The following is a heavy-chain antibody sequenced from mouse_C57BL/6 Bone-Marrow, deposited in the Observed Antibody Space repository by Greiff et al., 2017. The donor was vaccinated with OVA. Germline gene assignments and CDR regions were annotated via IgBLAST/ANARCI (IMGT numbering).Heavy chain of an antibody. CDR3: AIYYGSSYSYWYFDV. CDR1: GYTFTRYG. V-gene: IGHV1-81*01. CDR2: ICPRSGNT. J-gene: IGHJ1*03. Sequence: QVQLQQSGAELARPGASVKLSCKASGYTFTRYGISWVKQRTGQGLEWIGDICPRSGNTYYNEKFKGKATLTADKASSTAYMELRSLTSEVSAVFFCAIYYGSSYSYWYFDVWGTGTTVTVSS. D-gene: IGHD1-1*01.